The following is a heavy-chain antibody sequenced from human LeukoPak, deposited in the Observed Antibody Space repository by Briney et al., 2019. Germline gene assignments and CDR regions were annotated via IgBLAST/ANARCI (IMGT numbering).Heavy chain of an antibody. CDR3: AREGSTPGAFDY. D-gene: IGHD2-2*01. Sequence: KSSETLSLTCTVSGGSISSGDYYWSWIRQPPGKGLEWIGYIYYSGSTYYNPSLKSRDTISVDTSKNQFSLKLSSVTAADTAVYYCAREGSTPGAFDYWGQGTLVTVSS. J-gene: IGHJ4*02. CDR2: IYYSGST. V-gene: IGHV4-30-4*08. CDR1: GGSISSGDYY.